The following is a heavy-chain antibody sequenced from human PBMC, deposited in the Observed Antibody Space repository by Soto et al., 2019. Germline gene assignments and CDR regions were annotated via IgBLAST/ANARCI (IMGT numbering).Heavy chain of an antibody. CDR3: ARCKGYVSGWLKDDAFDI. CDR2: ISSSSSYT. CDR1: GFTFSDYY. Sequence: GGSLRLSCAASGFTFSDYYMSWIRQAPGKGLEWVSYISSSSSYTNYADSVKGRFTISRDNAKNSLYLQMNSLRAEDAAVYYCARCKGYVSGWLKDDAFDIWGQGTMVTVSS. D-gene: IGHD6-19*01. J-gene: IGHJ3*02. V-gene: IGHV3-11*06.